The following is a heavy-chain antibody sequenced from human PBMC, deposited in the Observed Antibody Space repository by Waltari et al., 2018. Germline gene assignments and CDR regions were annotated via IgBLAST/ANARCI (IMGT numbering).Heavy chain of an antibody. J-gene: IGHJ4*02. Sequence: QVQLQESGPGLVKPSETLSLTCTVSGYSISSGYYWGWIRQPPGKGLEWIGSIYHSGSTYYNPSLKSRVTISVDTSKNQFSLKLSSVTAADTAVYYCARDRRGDFWSGSNFDYWGQGTLVTISS. V-gene: IGHV4-38-2*02. CDR2: IYHSGST. CDR3: ARDRRGDFWSGSNFDY. D-gene: IGHD3-3*01. CDR1: GYSISSGYY.